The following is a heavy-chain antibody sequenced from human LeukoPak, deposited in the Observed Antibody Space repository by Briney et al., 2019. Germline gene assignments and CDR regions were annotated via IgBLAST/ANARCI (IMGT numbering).Heavy chain of an antibody. J-gene: IGHJ5*02. Sequence: SETLSLTCTVSGGSISSGDYYWSWIRQPPGKGLEWIGYIYYRGSTYYNPSLKSRATISADTSKNQFSLKLSSVTAADTAVYYCARAPFFYCSSTSCSGAGWFDPWGQGTLVTVSS. CDR3: ARAPFFYCSSTSCSGAGWFDP. V-gene: IGHV4-30-4*08. D-gene: IGHD2-2*01. CDR1: GGSISSGDYY. CDR2: IYYRGST.